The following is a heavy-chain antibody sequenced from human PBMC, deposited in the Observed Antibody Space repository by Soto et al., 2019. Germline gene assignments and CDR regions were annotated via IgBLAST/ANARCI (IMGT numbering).Heavy chain of an antibody. Sequence: VQVVESGGGLVKPGGLLRLSCVASRFNFDSYTMNWVRQARGKGPEWVSSISSSSSYIDYADSVKGRFTVSRDNGKNSLYLQMSSLRDEDTAMYYCARDYASGWYPCFDPWGQGILVTVSS. CDR1: RFNFDSYT. D-gene: IGHD6-19*01. CDR2: ISSSSSYI. CDR3: ARDYASGWYPCFDP. V-gene: IGHV3-21*01. J-gene: IGHJ5*02.